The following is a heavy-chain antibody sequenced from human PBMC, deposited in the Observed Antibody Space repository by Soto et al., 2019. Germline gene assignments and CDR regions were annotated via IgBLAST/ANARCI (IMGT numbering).Heavy chain of an antibody. V-gene: IGHV3-11*01. CDR2: ISSSGSTI. Sequence: TGGSLRLSCAASGFTFSDYYMSWIRQAPGKGLEWVSYISSSGSTIYYADSVRGRFTISRDNAKNSLYLQMNSLRAEDTAVYYCARDCSGGSCYDYWGQGTLVTVSS. CDR3: ARDCSGGSCYDY. D-gene: IGHD2-15*01. J-gene: IGHJ4*02. CDR1: GFTFSDYY.